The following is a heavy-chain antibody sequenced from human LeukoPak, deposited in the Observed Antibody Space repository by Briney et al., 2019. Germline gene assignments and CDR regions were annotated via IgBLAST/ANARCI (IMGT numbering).Heavy chain of an antibody. D-gene: IGHD1-26*01. CDR2: ISSSSSTI. CDR3: ARDDVVGAPYFDY. CDR1: GFTFSSYR. V-gene: IGHV3-48*01. Sequence: GGSLRLSCAASGFTFSSYRMNWVRQAPGKGLEWVSYISSSSSTIYYADSVKGRFTISRDNAKKSLYLQMNSLRVEDTAVYYCARDDVVGAPYFDYWGQGTLVTVSA. J-gene: IGHJ4*02.